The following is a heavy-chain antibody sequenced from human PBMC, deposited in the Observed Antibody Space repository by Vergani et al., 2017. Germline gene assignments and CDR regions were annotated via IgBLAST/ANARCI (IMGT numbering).Heavy chain of an antibody. CDR2: ISYDGSNK. CDR3: ARTYYDSSGYYFRPPQGDY. Sequence: QVQLVESGGGVVQPGRSLRLSCAASGFTFSSYTMHWVRQAPGKGLEWVAVISYDGSNKYYADSVKGRFTISRDNSKNTLYMQMNSLRAEETAVYYCARTYYDSSGYYFRPPQGDYWGQGTLVTVSS. J-gene: IGHJ4*02. CDR1: GFTFSSYT. V-gene: IGHV3-30-3*01. D-gene: IGHD3-22*01.